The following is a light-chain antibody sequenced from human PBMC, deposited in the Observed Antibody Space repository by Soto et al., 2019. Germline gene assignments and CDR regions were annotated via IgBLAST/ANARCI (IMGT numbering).Light chain of an antibody. Sequence: EIVMTQSPATLSVSPGERATLSCRASQSVSSNLAWYQQKPGQAPRLLIYGASTRATGIPARFSGSGSGTEFTLTISSLQSEDFAVYYCQQYNNWRTFAQGTKVAIK. CDR3: QQYNNWRT. V-gene: IGKV3-15*01. J-gene: IGKJ1*01. CDR2: GAS. CDR1: QSVSSN.